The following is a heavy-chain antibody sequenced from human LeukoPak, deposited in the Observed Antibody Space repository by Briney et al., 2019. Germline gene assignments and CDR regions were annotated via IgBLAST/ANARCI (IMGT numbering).Heavy chain of an antibody. CDR3: AGLVVGTATIDY. V-gene: IGHV4-39*01. Sequence: PSETLSLTCTVSGGAISSSNFYWGWIRQPPGKGLEWIGSVYYSGSTYYNPSLQSRVTISVDTSKNQFSLKLTSVTAADTAVYHCAGLVVGTATIDYWGQGTLVTVSS. CDR2: VYYSGST. CDR1: GGAISSSNFY. D-gene: IGHD2-21*02. J-gene: IGHJ4*02.